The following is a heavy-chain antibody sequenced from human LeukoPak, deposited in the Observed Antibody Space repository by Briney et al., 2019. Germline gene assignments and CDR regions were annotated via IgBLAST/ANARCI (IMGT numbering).Heavy chain of an antibody. Sequence: GGSLRLSCAASGFTFSSYAMSWVRQAPGKGLEWVSAISGSGGSTYYADSVKGRFTISRDNSKNTLYLQMHSLSAEDTAVYYCAKDEYSYDSSGHSGYYFDYWGQGTLVTVSS. CDR1: GFTFSSYA. D-gene: IGHD3-22*01. V-gene: IGHV3-23*01. CDR2: ISGSGGST. J-gene: IGHJ4*02. CDR3: AKDEYSYDSSGHSGYYFDY.